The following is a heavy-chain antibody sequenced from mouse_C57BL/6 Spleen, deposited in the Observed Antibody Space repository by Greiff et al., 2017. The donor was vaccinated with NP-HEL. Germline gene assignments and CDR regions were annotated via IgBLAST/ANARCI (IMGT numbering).Heavy chain of an antibody. V-gene: IGHV5-9-1*02. CDR1: GFTFSSYA. Sequence: EVQRVESGEGLVKPGGSLKLSCAASGFTFSSYAMSWVRQTPEKRLEWVAYISSGGDYIYYADTVKGRFTISRDNARNTLYLQMSSLKSEDTAMYYCTRVPYDGSSHGYFDVWGTGTTVTVSS. D-gene: IGHD1-1*01. CDR2: ISSGGDYI. CDR3: TRVPYDGSSHGYFDV. J-gene: IGHJ1*03.